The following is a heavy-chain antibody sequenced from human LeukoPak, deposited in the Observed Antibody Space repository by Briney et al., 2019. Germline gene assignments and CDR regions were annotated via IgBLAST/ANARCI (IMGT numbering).Heavy chain of an antibody. CDR1: GYTFTSYY. D-gene: IGHD3-22*01. Sequence: WASVKVSCKASGYTFTSYYMHWLRLAPGQGLEWIGIINPSGGSTSYAQKFQGRVTMTRDTSTSTVYMELSSLRSEDTAVYYCARDQSCYDSSGPIDYWGQGTLVTVSS. J-gene: IGHJ4*02. CDR3: ARDQSCYDSSGPIDY. CDR2: INPSGGST. V-gene: IGHV1-46*03.